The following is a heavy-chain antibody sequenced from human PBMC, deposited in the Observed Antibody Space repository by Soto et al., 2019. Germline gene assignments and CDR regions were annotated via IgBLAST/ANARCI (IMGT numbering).Heavy chain of an antibody. V-gene: IGHV3-21*01. J-gene: IGHJ6*02. Sequence: PGGSLRLSCAASGFTFSSYSMNWVRQAPGKGLEWVSSISSSSSYIFYADSVKGRFTISRDNAKNSLFLQMNSLRAEDTAVYYCARGLGVVAAVYYYYGMDVWGQGTTVTVSS. D-gene: IGHD2-15*01. CDR1: GFTFSSYS. CDR2: ISSSSSYI. CDR3: ARGLGVVAAVYYYYGMDV.